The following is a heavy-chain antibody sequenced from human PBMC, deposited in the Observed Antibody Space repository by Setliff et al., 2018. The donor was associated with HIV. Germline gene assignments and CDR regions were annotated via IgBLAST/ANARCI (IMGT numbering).Heavy chain of an antibody. CDR2: ISTYNGNT. CDR3: ARDRRFSGTYHIDY. CDR1: GYTFPDYG. J-gene: IGHJ4*02. Sequence: GASVKVSCKASGYTFPDYGISWVRQAPGQGLEGMGWISTYNGNTNYAQKLQDRVTMTTDTASTTAYMELRSRRSDDTAMYYCARDRRFSGTYHIDYWGQGSLVTVSS. V-gene: IGHV1-18*01. D-gene: IGHD1-26*01.